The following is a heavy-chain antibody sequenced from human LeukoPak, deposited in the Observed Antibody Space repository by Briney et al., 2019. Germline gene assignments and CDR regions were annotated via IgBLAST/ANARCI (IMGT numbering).Heavy chain of an antibody. V-gene: IGHV3-7*04. Sequence: GGSLRLSCAASGLTFSSYWMSWVRQAPGKGLEWVANIKQDGSEKYYVDSVKGRFTISRDNAKNSLYLQMNSLRAGDTAVYYCARGSRLDYWGQGTLVTVSS. J-gene: IGHJ4*02. CDR2: IKQDGSEK. CDR1: GLTFSSYW. CDR3: ARGSRLDY.